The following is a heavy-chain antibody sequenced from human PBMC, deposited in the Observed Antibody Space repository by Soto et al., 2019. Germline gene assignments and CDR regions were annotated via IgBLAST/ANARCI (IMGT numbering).Heavy chain of an antibody. CDR2: IIPMFGTA. V-gene: IGHV1-69*12. D-gene: IGHD5-18*01. CDR1: GGTFSTYA. Sequence: QVQLVQSGAEANKPESSVKVSCKAPGGTFSTYAISWVRQAPGQGLEWMGGIIPMFGTANYAQRFQDRVTITADESTNTVYMELSSLRSEDTAVYFCASGIQLWLRRINNGYSGWGQGTLVTVSS. J-gene: IGHJ4*02. CDR3: ASGIQLWLRRINNGYSG.